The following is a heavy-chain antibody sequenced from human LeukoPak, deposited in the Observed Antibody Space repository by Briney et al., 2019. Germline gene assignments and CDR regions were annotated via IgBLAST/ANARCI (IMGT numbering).Heavy chain of an antibody. CDR3: AREYYYDSSGSRMAFDI. CDR2: IYTSGST. J-gene: IGHJ3*02. Sequence: PSETLSLTCTVSGGSISSYYWSWIRQPAGKGLEWIGRIYTSGSTNYNPSLKSRVTMSVDTSKNQFSLKLSSVTAADTAVYYCAREYYYDSSGSRMAFDIWGQGTMVTVSS. V-gene: IGHV4-4*07. CDR1: GGSISSYY. D-gene: IGHD3-22*01.